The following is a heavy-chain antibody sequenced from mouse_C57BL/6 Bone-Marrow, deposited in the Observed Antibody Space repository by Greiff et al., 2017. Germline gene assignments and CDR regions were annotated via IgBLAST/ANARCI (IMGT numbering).Heavy chain of an antibody. Sequence: EVQLQQSGPVLVKPGASVKMSCKASGYTFTDYYMNWVKQSHGKSLEWIGVINPYNGGTSYNQKFKGKATLTVDKSSSTAYMELNSLTSEDSAVYYCASYSNSWYFDVWGTGTTVTVPS. CDR3: ASYSNSWYFDV. D-gene: IGHD2-5*01. CDR1: GYTFTDYY. CDR2: INPYNGGT. J-gene: IGHJ1*03. V-gene: IGHV1-19*01.